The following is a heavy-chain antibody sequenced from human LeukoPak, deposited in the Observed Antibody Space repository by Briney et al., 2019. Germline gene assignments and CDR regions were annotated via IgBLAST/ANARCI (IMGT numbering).Heavy chain of an antibody. V-gene: IGHV4-59*08. D-gene: IGHD3-22*01. J-gene: IGHJ6*02. CDR2: IYYSGST. CDR3: ARLPYYYDSSGYYANYYYYGMDV. CDR1: GGSISSYY. Sequence: SETLSLTCTVSGGSISSYYWSWIRQPPGKGLEWIGYIYYSGSTNYNPSLKSRVTISVDTSRNQFSLKLSSVTAADTAVYYCARLPYYYDSSGYYANYYYYGMDVWGQGTTVTVSS.